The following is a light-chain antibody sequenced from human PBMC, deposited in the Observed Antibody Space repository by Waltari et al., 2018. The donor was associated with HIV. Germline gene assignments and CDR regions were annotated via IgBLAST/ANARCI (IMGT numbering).Light chain of an antibody. Sequence: QSILTQPPSASGTPGQRVTVSCSGSRTNIGSNTVNWYQQLPGTAPKLLIYSNKQRPAGVPDRFSGSKSGTAASLASSWLQSDDGADYYCAAWDDSLGAHYVFGTGTKVTVL. V-gene: IGLV1-44*01. CDR1: RTNIGSNT. CDR3: AAWDDSLGAHYV. CDR2: SNK. J-gene: IGLJ1*01.